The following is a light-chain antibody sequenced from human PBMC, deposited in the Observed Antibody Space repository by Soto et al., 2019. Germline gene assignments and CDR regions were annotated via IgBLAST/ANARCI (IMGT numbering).Light chain of an antibody. CDR1: SSDLGAYNY. Sequence: QSALTQPASVSGSPGQSVTISCTGTSSDLGAYNYVSWYQHHPGKAPKLMLYAVTNRPSGVSTRFSGSKSGNTASLTISGLRSEDEAEYYCTSYPSSCTLIFGGGTKLTVL. CDR2: AVT. V-gene: IGLV2-14*01. CDR3: TSYPSSCTLI. J-gene: IGLJ2*01.